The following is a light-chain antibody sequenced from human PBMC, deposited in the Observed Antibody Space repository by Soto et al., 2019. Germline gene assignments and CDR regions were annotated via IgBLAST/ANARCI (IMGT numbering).Light chain of an antibody. V-gene: IGKV2-28*01. CDR2: LGS. CDR1: QSLLHSNGYNY. J-gene: IGKJ2*01. Sequence: DIVMTQSPLSLPVTPGEPASISCRSSQSLLHSNGYNYLDWYLQKPGQSPQLLIYLGSNRASGVPVRFSCSGAGTDFTRKISRVEADDVGTYYCMQAVQPPPTFGPGTKLEIK. CDR3: MQAVQPPPT.